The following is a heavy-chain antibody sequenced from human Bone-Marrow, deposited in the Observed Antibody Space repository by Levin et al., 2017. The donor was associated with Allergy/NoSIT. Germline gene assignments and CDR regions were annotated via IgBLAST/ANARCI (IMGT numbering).Heavy chain of an antibody. V-gene: IGHV5-51*01. D-gene: IGHD5/OR15-5a*01. CDR1: GYSFTTYW. CDR3: VRQVSGGRAGYYYYMDV. Sequence: PGESLKISCKASGYSFTTYWIGWVRQMPGTGLEWMTIIYPANSDTRYNPSFRGQVTISADKSVSTAYLQWSSLKASDTGIYYCVRQVSGGRAGYYYYMDVWGIGTTVTVSS. CDR2: IYPANSDT. J-gene: IGHJ6*03.